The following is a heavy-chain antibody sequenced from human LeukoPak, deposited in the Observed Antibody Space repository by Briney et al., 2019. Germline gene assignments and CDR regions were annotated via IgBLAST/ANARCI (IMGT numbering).Heavy chain of an antibody. V-gene: IGHV5-51*01. CDR1: GYRFTSYW. CDR3: AIGGDSTTSCYRCFDY. D-gene: IGHD2-2*02. Sequence: PGESLKISCKGPGYRFTSYWIGWVRQMPGKGLEWMGLIYPDDSDTRYSPSFQGQVTISADKSISTAYLQWSSLKASDTAMYYCAIGGDSTTSCYRCFDYWGQGTLVTVSS. J-gene: IGHJ4*02. CDR2: IYPDDSDT.